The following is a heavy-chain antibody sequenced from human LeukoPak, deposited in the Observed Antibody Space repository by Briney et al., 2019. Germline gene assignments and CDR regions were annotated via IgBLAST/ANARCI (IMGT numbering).Heavy chain of an antibody. CDR3: ARGPGAAAAIPGRRSGLDP. D-gene: IGHD2-2*02. CDR2: INHSGST. CDR1: GGSFSGYH. J-gene: IGHJ5*02. Sequence: PSETLSLTCAVYGGSFSGYHWSWIRQPPGKGLEWIGEINHSGSTNYNPSLKSRVTISVDTSKNQFSLKLSSVTAADTAVYYCARGPGAAAAIPGRRSGLDPWGQGTLVTVSS. V-gene: IGHV4-34*01.